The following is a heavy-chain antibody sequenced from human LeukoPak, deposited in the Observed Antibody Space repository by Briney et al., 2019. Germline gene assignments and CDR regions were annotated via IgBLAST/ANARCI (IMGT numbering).Heavy chain of an antibody. V-gene: IGHV3-43D*03. CDR3: AKAIQRGYSYGTDY. J-gene: IGHJ4*02. CDR2: ISWDGDNT. Sequence: QSGGSLRLSCAASGFTFNSYSMNWVRQAPGKGLEWVSLISWDGDNTYYADSVKGRFTISRDNSKRSLFLHMNTLRPEDTAYYYCAKAIQRGYSYGTDYWGQGTLVTVSS. D-gene: IGHD5-18*01. CDR1: GFTFNSYS.